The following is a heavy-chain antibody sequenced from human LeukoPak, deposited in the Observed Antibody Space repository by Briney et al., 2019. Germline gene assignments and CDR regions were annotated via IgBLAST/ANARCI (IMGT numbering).Heavy chain of an antibody. Sequence: GGSLRPSCAASGFTFSGYWMHWVRQAPGEGLVWVSRINGDGSSTTYADSVKGRFTISRDNAKNSLHLQMNSMRAEDTAVYYCVKGAAGGGGVTNYYYYYIDVWGKGTTVTVS. CDR2: INGDGSST. CDR3: VKGAAGGGGVTNYYYYYIDV. J-gene: IGHJ6*03. D-gene: IGHD3-3*01. V-gene: IGHV3-74*01. CDR1: GFTFSGYW.